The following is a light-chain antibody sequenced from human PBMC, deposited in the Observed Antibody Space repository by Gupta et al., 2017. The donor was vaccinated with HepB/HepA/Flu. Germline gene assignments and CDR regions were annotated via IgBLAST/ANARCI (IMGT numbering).Light chain of an antibody. V-gene: IGLV2-18*02. CDR2: EVT. CDR3: TSHTTANTWV. CDR1: SDDIGSYNR. J-gene: IGLJ2*01. Sequence: QSALTQPPSVSGAPGQSVTISCTGTSDDIGSYNRVSWYQQSPGTPPKLLIYEVTDRPSGVPDRFSASKSGNTASLTISGLQGEDEGDYYCTSHTTANTWVFGGGTKVTVL.